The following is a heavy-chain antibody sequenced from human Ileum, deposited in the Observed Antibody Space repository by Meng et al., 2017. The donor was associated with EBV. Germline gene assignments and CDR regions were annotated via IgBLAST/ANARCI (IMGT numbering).Heavy chain of an antibody. V-gene: IGHV4-30-4*01. CDR3: AIYAVGGSGQGY. CDR2: CSGGT. CDR1: GVSISSGVYH. D-gene: IGHD1-26*01. Sequence: QVQRQGSGPGLVKPSQTLSLTCAVSGVSISSGVYHWSWIRQPPGKGLEWIGCSGGTYYNPSLKSRLTISVDTSKNQFSLKLDSATAADTAVYYCAIYAVGGSGQGYWGQGTLVTVSS. J-gene: IGHJ4*02.